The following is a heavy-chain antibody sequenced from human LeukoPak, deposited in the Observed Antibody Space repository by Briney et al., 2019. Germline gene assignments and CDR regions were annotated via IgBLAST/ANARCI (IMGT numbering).Heavy chain of an antibody. CDR2: IYTSGST. Sequence: PSETLSLTCTVSGGSISSYYWSWIRQPAGKGLEWIGRIYTSGSTNYNPSLKSRVTMSVDTSKDQFSLKLSSVTAADTAVYYCARAKTYYDILTGYPNGWNWFDPWGQGTLVTASS. V-gene: IGHV4-4*07. J-gene: IGHJ5*02. CDR1: GGSISSYY. D-gene: IGHD3-9*01. CDR3: ARAKTYYDILTGYPNGWNWFDP.